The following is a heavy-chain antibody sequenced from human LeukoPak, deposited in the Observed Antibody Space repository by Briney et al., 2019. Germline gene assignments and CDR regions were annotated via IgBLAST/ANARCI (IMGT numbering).Heavy chain of an antibody. J-gene: IGHJ4*02. V-gene: IGHV1-2*02. Sequence: GASVKVSCKASGYTFTGYYMHWGRQAPGQGLEWMWWINPNSGGTNYAQKFQGRVTMTRDTSIRTAYMELSRLRSDDTAVSYRASPGSSYDILTGPGYCAYWGQGTLVTVSS. D-gene: IGHD3-9*01. CDR1: GYTFTGYY. CDR2: INPNSGGT. CDR3: ASPGSSYDILTGPGYCAY.